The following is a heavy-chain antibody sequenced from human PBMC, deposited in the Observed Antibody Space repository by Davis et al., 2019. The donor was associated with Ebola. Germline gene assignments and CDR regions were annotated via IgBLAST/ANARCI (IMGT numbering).Heavy chain of an antibody. CDR3: AKDSSSWAYYDSAGYPFDH. Sequence: AASVKVSCKTSGYTFTSYGISWLRQAPGQGLEWMGWISAYNGQIKYAQKFEGRVTMTTDTSTNTGYMELRSLKSDDTAMYYCAKDSSSWAYYDSAGYPFDHWGQGTQVTVSS. CDR2: ISAYNGQI. D-gene: IGHD6-13*01. CDR1: GYTFTSYG. V-gene: IGHV1-18*01. J-gene: IGHJ4*02.